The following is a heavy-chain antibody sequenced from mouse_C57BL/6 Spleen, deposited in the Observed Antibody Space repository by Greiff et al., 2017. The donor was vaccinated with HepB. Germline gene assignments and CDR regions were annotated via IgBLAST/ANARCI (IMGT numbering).Heavy chain of an antibody. Sequence: QVQLQQSGAELVRPGSSVKLSCKASGYTFTSYWMDWVKQRPGQGLEWIGNIYPSDSETHYNQKFKDKATLTVDKSSSTAYMQLSSLTSEDSAVYYCARGRRAWFAYWGQGTLVTVSA. CDR2: IYPSDSET. CDR1: GYTFTSYW. V-gene: IGHV1-61*01. CDR3: ARGRRAWFAY. J-gene: IGHJ3*01.